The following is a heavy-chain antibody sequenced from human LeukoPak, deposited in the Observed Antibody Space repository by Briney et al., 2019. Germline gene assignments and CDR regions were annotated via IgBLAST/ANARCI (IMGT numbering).Heavy chain of an antibody. CDR3: AKLAVADRFDY. CDR1: GFTFSSYG. CDR2: ISYDGSNK. J-gene: IGHJ4*02. V-gene: IGHV3-30*18. D-gene: IGHD6-19*01. Sequence: GGSLRLSCADSGFTFSSYGMQWVRQAPGKGLEWVAVISYDGSNKYYADSVKGRFTISGDNSKNTLYLQMNSLRAEDTAVYYCAKLAVADRFDYWGQGTLVTVSS.